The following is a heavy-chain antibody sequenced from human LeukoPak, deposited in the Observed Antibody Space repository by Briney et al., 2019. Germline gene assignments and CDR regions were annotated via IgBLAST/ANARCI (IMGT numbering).Heavy chain of an antibody. CDR3: ARVGGGLSPALDY. V-gene: IGHV3-48*03. D-gene: IGHD3-16*01. CDR2: ISSSTSTI. Sequence: PGGSLRLSCAASGFTFSSYEMNWVRQAPGKGLEWVSYISSSTSTIYYADSVKGRFTISRDNAKNSLYLQMNSLRAEDTAVYYCARVGGGLSPALDYWGQGTLVTVSS. CDR1: GFTFSSYE. J-gene: IGHJ4*02.